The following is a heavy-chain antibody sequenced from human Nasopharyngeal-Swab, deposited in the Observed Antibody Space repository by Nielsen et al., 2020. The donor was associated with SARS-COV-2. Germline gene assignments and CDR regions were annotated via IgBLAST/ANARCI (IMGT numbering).Heavy chain of an antibody. CDR1: GFTFSSYS. CDR2: ISSSSSYI. CDR3: ARLDGYSSSWYPLDV. Sequence: GGSLRLSCAASGFTFSSYSMNWVRQAPGKGLEWVSSISSSSSYIYYADSVKGRFTISRDNAKNSLYLQMNSLRDEDTAVYYCARLDGYSSSWYPLDVWGQGTTVTVSS. V-gene: IGHV3-21*01. D-gene: IGHD6-13*01. J-gene: IGHJ6*02.